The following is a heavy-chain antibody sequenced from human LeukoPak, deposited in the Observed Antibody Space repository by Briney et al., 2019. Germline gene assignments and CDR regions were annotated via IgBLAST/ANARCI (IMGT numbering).Heavy chain of an antibody. V-gene: IGHV1-2*02. Sequence: ASVKVSCKASGYTFTGYYMHWVRQAPGQGLEWMGWINPNSGGTNYAQKLQGRVTMTRDTSISTAYMELSRLRSDDTAVYYCARSPGYSYGYGDYWGQGTLVTVSS. J-gene: IGHJ4*02. CDR2: INPNSGGT. D-gene: IGHD5-18*01. CDR3: ARSPGYSYGYGDY. CDR1: GYTFTGYY.